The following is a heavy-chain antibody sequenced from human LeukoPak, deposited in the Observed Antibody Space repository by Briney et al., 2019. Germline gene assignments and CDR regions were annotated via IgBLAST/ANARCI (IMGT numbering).Heavy chain of an antibody. CDR3: AALPLIVGATTIPYYFDY. CDR1: GYTLTELS. D-gene: IGHD1-26*01. CDR2: FDPEDGET. Sequence: ASVKVSCKVSGYTLTELSMHWVRQAPGKGLEWMGGFDPEDGETIYAQKFQGRVTMTEDTSTDTAYMELSSLRSEDTAVYYCAALPLIVGATTIPYYFDYWGQGTLVTVS. J-gene: IGHJ4*02. V-gene: IGHV1-24*01.